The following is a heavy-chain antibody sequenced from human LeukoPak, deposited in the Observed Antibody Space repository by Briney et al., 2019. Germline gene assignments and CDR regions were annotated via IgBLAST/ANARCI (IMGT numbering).Heavy chain of an antibody. Sequence: ASVKVSCKASGYTFTSNDINWVRQATGQGLEWMGWMNPHSASVGYAQKFQGRVIMTWDTSISTAYMELRSLTSDDTAVYYCVRVPQRIPHNWFDPWGQGTLVTVSS. CDR3: VRVPQRIPHNWFDP. CDR2: MNPHSASV. V-gene: IGHV1-8*01. J-gene: IGHJ5*02. CDR1: GYTFTSND. D-gene: IGHD1-1*01.